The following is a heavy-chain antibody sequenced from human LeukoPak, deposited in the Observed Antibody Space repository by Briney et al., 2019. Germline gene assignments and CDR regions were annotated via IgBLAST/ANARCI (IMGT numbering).Heavy chain of an antibody. J-gene: IGHJ4*02. CDR1: GFTFSRYW. CDR2: IKQDGSAQ. D-gene: IGHD3-3*01. Sequence: GGSLRLSCAASGFTFSRYWMNWVRQAPGKGLEWVANIKQDGSAQNYVDSVKGRFTISRDNAKNSLYLQVDSLRAEDRAVYYCAREQIFGVVIVKSYFDFWGQGTLVTVSS. V-gene: IGHV3-7*01. CDR3: AREQIFGVVIVKSYFDF.